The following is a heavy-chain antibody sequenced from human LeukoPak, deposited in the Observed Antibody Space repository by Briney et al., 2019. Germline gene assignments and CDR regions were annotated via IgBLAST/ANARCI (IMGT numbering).Heavy chain of an antibody. CDR3: ARAEGNYDFWSGYPYYFDY. CDR1: GYTFTSYG. Sequence: ASVKVSCKASGYTFTSYGISWVRQAPGQGLEWMGWISAYNGNTNYAQKLQGRVTMTTDTSTSTAYMELRSLRSDDTAVYYCARAEGNYDFWSGYPYYFDYWGQGTLVTDSS. J-gene: IGHJ4*02. D-gene: IGHD3-3*01. CDR2: ISAYNGNT. V-gene: IGHV1-18*01.